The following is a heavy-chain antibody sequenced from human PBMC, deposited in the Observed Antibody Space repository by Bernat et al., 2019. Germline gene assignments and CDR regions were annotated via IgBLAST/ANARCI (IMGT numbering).Heavy chain of an antibody. CDR2: ISGSGGST. D-gene: IGHD6-6*01. J-gene: IGHJ4*02. Sequence: EVQLLESGGGLVQPGGSLRLSCAASGFTFSSYAMSWVRQAPGKGLEWVSAISGSGGSTYYADSVKGRFTISRDNSKNTLYLQMNSLRAEDTAVYYCAKSSKYSPSRWGLNFEYWGQGTLVTVSS. V-gene: IGHV3-23*01. CDR3: AKSSKYSPSRWGLNFEY. CDR1: GFTFSSYA.